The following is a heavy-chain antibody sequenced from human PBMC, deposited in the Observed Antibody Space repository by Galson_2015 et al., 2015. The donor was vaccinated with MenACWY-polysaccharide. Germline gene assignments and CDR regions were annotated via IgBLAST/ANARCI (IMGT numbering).Heavy chain of an antibody. D-gene: IGHD6-13*01. Sequence: SLRLSCAASGFTFSSYWMSCVRQAPGKGLDWVANIKEDGSDRYYLVSVKGRFNIYRDNTKNSLYLQMNSLRAEDTAVYFCARDRGYLAFDIWGQGTMVTVSS. CDR1: GFTFSSYW. J-gene: IGHJ3*02. CDR2: IKEDGSDR. V-gene: IGHV3-7*01. CDR3: ARDRGYLAFDI.